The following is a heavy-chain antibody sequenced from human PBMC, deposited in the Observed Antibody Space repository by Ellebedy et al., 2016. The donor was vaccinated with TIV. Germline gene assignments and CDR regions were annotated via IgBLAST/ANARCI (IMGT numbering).Heavy chain of an antibody. V-gene: IGHV3-7*01. Sequence: GESLKISCAASGFTFSNCWRSWVRQAPGKGLEWVANIKQDGSEKSYVDSVKGRFTISRDNGKNSLYLQMNSLRAEDTAVYYCARSSSGYYDYFDYWGQGTLVTVSS. D-gene: IGHD3-22*01. CDR1: GFTFSNCW. J-gene: IGHJ4*02. CDR2: IKQDGSEK. CDR3: ARSSSGYYDYFDY.